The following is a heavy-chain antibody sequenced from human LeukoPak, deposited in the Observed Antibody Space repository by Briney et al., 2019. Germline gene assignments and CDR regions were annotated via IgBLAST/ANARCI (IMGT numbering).Heavy chain of an antibody. D-gene: IGHD5-24*01. CDR2: ISSTSSSI. CDR3: ARDDLTNGYNGNY. Sequence: GGSLRLSCEASGFTFSSNYMNWFRQAPGKGLEWVSYISSTSSSIYYADSVKGRFTISRDNAKNSLNLQMNSLRAEDTAVYYCARDDLTNGYNGNYWGQGTLVTVSS. J-gene: IGHJ4*02. V-gene: IGHV3-48*01. CDR1: GFTFSSNY.